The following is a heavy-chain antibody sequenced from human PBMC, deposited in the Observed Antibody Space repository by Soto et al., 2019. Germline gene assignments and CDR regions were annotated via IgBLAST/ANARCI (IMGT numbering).Heavy chain of an antibody. CDR2: IYSSGRT. CDR1: GYSVNSDYYY. V-gene: IGHV4-61*01. D-gene: IGHD2-2*01. CDR3: AREYANSPEAFDY. J-gene: IGHJ4*02. Sequence: PSETLSLPCSVSGYSVNSDYYYWTWIRQPPGKGLEWIGYIYSSGRTNYNPSLRSRVTISLDTSRNQFSLKLSSVTAADTAVFYCAREYANSPEAFDYWGRGTLVTVPS.